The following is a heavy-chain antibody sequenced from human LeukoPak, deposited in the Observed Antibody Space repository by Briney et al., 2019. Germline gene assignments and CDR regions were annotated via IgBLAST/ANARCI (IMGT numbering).Heavy chain of an antibody. CDR3: AVTGYSSKSPNI. CDR1: GFSFSTYE. CDR2: ISSGGSAI. V-gene: IGHV3-48*03. Sequence: GGSLRLSCAASGFSFSTYEMNWVRQAPGKGLEWISYISSGGSAIYYADSVKGRFTISRDNSKNTLYLQMNSLRAEDTAVYYCAVTGYSSKSPNIWGQGTMVTVS. J-gene: IGHJ3*02. D-gene: IGHD6-13*01.